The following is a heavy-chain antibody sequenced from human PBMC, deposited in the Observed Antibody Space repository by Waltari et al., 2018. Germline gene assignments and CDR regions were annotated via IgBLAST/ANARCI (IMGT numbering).Heavy chain of an antibody. CDR1: GFTFSRYW. Sequence: EVQLVESGGGLVQPGGSLRLSCEACGFTFSRYWMSWVRQTPGKGLEWVANRNYDVRQKDYVDSVKGRVAISRDNAKNSVYLQMNSLRVEDTAIYYCAKSRGFEYWGQGALITVSS. D-gene: IGHD3-10*01. J-gene: IGHJ4*02. CDR3: AKSRGFEY. V-gene: IGHV3-7*01. CDR2: RNYDVRQK.